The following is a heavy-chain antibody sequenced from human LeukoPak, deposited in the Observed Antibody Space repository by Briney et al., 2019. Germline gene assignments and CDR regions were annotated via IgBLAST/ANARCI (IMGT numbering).Heavy chain of an antibody. Sequence: GGSLRLSCVASGFTFSNYWMTWVRRAPGKGLEWVASIKEDGSAQYYVDSLRGRFTISRDNARNSLFLQMDSLRVDDTGLYYCARGRAVDFVTGYYTQDRGDYWGQGTLVTVS. V-gene: IGHV3-7*04. CDR3: ARGRAVDFVTGYYTQDRGDY. D-gene: IGHD3/OR15-3a*01. CDR1: GFTFSNYW. CDR2: IKEDGSAQ. J-gene: IGHJ4*02.